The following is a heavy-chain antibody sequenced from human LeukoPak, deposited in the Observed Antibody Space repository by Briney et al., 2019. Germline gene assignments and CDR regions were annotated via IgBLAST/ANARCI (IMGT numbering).Heavy chain of an antibody. Sequence: GGSLRLSCAASGFTFTDYWMHWVRQAPGKGLVWVSRVESVGTKAIYADSVQGRFTISRDNAKNSLYLQINSLRAEDTAVYYCARGGRDHAFDIWGQGTMVTVSS. J-gene: IGHJ3*02. V-gene: IGHV3-74*01. CDR2: VESVGTKA. CDR1: GFTFTDYW. D-gene: IGHD3-16*01. CDR3: ARGGRDHAFDI.